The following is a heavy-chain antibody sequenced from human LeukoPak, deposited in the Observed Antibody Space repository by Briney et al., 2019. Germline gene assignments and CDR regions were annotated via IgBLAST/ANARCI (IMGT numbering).Heavy chain of an antibody. Sequence: ASVKVSCKASGYTFTSNYMHWVRQAPGQGLEWMGIINPSGGSTSYAQKFQGRVTMTRDTSTSTVYMELSSLRSEDTAVYYCARATRSYWFDPWGQGTLVTVSS. J-gene: IGHJ5*02. D-gene: IGHD6-13*01. V-gene: IGHV1-46*01. CDR2: INPSGGST. CDR1: GYTFTSNY. CDR3: ARATRSYWFDP.